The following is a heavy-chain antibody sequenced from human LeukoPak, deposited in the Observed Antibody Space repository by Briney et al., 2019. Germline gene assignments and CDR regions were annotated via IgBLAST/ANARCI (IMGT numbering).Heavy chain of an antibody. Sequence: GGSLRLSCAASGFTFSSYAMSGVRQAPGKGLEWVSAISGSGGSTYYADSVKGRFTISRDNSKNTLYLQMNSLRAEDTAVYYCAKGPGGAAMALYFDYWGQGTLVTVSS. CDR2: ISGSGGST. V-gene: IGHV3-23*01. CDR1: GFTFSSYA. CDR3: AKGPGGAAMALYFDY. J-gene: IGHJ4*02. D-gene: IGHD5-18*01.